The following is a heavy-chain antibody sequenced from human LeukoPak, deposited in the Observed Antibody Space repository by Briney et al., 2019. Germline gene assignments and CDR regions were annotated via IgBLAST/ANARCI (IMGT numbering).Heavy chain of an antibody. V-gene: IGHV1-69*06. CDR2: IIPIFGTA. CDR3: ASSSSGQHDP. CDR1: GGTFSSYA. J-gene: IGHJ5*02. D-gene: IGHD6-13*01. Sequence: SVKASCKASGGTFSSYAISWVRQAPGQGLEWMGGIIPIFGTANYAQKFQGRVTITADKSTSTAYMELSSLRSEDTAVYYCASSSSGQHDPWGQGTLVTVSS.